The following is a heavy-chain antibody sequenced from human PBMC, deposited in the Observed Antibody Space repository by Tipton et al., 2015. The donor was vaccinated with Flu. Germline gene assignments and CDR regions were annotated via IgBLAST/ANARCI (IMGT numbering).Heavy chain of an antibody. V-gene: IGHV5-51*01. CDR2: IYPGDSDT. J-gene: IGHJ4*02. CDR3: ARQAAAVPEDQAYYFDY. D-gene: IGHD6-13*01. Sequence: QLVQSGAEVKKTGESLKISCKGSGYSFTSYWIGWVRQMPGKGLEWMGIIYPGDSDTRYSPSFQGQVTITADKSISTAYLQCSSLKVSDTAMYYCARQAAAVPEDQAYYFDYWGQVTLVTVSS. CDR1: GYSFTSYW.